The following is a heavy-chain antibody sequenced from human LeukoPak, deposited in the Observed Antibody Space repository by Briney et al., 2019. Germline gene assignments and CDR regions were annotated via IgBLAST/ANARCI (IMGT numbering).Heavy chain of an antibody. Sequence: ASVKVSCKASGGTFSSYAISWVRQAPGQGLEWMGGIIPIFGTANYAQKFQGRVTITADKSTSTAYMELRSLRSDDTAVYYCARGITMVRGANYYYYYMDVWGKGTTVTVSS. CDR3: ARGITMVRGANYYYYYMDV. CDR2: IIPIFGTA. CDR1: GGTFSSYA. J-gene: IGHJ6*03. D-gene: IGHD3-10*01. V-gene: IGHV1-69*06.